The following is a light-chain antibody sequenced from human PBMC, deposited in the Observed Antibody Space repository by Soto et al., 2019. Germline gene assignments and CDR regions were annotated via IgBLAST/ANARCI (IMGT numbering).Light chain of an antibody. V-gene: IGKV3-11*01. CDR1: QSVTKC. CDR3: QQCNNWPPIT. CDR2: DVS. Sequence: EIVFTQSPATLSLSPGERATLSCRAIQSVTKCLAWYQQKPGQAPRLLIYDVSSRAPGIPARFSGSGSGTDFTLTISSLEPEDFAVYYCQQCNNWPPITFGHGTRLEIK. J-gene: IGKJ5*01.